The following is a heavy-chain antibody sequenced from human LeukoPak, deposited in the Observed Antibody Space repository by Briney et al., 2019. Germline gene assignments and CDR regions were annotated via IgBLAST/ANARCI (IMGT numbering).Heavy chain of an antibody. Sequence: GESLKISCRGSGYSFSSNWIAWVRQMPGKGLEWMGIIYPADSDTRYSPSFQGQVTISADKSIATAFLQWSSLKASDTAMYYCARLASEGTFDHWGQGSLVTVSS. CDR1: GYSFSSNW. J-gene: IGHJ4*02. V-gene: IGHV5-51*01. CDR2: IYPADSDT. CDR3: ARLASEGTFDH.